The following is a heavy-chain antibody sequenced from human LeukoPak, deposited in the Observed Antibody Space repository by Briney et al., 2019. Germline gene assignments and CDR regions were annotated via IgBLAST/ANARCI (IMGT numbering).Heavy chain of an antibody. D-gene: IGHD7-27*01. CDR2: IYYTGT. V-gene: IGHV4-59*01. J-gene: IGHJ4*02. CDR3: ASRKLGNDY. Sequence: SETLSLTCAVYGGSFSGYYWSWIRQSPGKGLEWIGYIYYTGTSYNPSLKSRVTISADTSRNQFSLKLISVTAADTAVYYCASRKLGNDYWGQGTLVTVSS. CDR1: GGSFSGYY.